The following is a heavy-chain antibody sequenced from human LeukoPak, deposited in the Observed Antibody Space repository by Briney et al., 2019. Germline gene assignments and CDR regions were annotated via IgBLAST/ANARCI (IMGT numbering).Heavy chain of an antibody. CDR1: GFTFSDYY. V-gene: IGHV3-11*01. D-gene: IGHD3-22*01. Sequence: PGGSLRLSCAASGFTFSDYYMSWIRQAPGKGLEWVSYISSSGSTIYYADSVKGRFTISRDNAKNSLYLQMNSLRAEDTAVYYCAREVRYYDSSGYYQSWSDPWGQGTLVTVSS. CDR2: ISSSGSTI. J-gene: IGHJ5*02. CDR3: AREVRYYDSSGYYQSWSDP.